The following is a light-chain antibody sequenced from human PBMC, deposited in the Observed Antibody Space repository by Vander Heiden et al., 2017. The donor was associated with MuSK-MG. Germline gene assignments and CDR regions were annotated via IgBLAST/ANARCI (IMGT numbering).Light chain of an antibody. J-gene: IGKJ2*01. CDR2: WAS. V-gene: IGKV4-1*01. Sequence: DIVMTQSPASLAVSLGERATTNNKNYLAWYQQKPGQPPKLLIYWASTRESGVPDRFSGSGSGTDFTLTISSRQAEDVAVYYCQQYDSTPMYTFGQGTKLEIK. CDR1: NNKNY. CDR3: QQYDSTPMYT.